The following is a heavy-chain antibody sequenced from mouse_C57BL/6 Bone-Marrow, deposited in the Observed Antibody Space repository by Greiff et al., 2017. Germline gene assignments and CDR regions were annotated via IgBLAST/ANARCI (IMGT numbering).Heavy chain of an antibody. CDR1: GFTFTDYY. CDR2: IRNKASGYTT. D-gene: IGHD3-2*02. J-gene: IGHJ2*01. V-gene: IGHV7-3*01. Sequence: EVQVVESGGGLVQPGGSLSLSCAASGFTFTDYYMSWVRQPPGKALEWLGFIRNKASGYTTEYSASVKGRFTISRDNSQSILYLQMNALRAEDSATYYCAGYEAGPYYFDYWGQGTTLTVSS. CDR3: AGYEAGPYYFDY.